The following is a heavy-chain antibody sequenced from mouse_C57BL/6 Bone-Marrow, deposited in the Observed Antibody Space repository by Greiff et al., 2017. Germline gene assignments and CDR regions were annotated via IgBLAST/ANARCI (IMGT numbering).Heavy chain of an antibody. Sequence: EVKLVESGGGLVKPGGSLKLSCAASGFTFSSYTMSWVRQTPGKRLQWVAAISGGGGNTYYPDSVKGRFTFSRDNDKNLLYLQMSSLRSDDTALYYCSRQVTTVLATKYFDVWGTGTKVTVSS. CDR2: ISGGGGNT. J-gene: IGHJ1*03. V-gene: IGHV5-9*01. D-gene: IGHD1-1*01. CDR1: GFTFSSYT. CDR3: SRQVTTVLATKYFDV.